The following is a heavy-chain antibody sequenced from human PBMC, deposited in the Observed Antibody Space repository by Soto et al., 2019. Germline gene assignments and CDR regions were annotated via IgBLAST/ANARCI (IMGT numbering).Heavy chain of an antibody. V-gene: IGHV1-8*01. J-gene: IGHJ5*02. CDR1: GYTFTSYD. Sequence: QVQLVQSGAEVKKPGASVKVSCKASGYTFTSYDIIWVRQATAQGLEWMGWMNPNSGSTGSAQKFQCRVTMTRNTSISTSYMELSSLRSEDTAVYYCARARYSSSHNWFAPWGQGTLVTVSS. CDR3: ARARYSSSHNWFAP. D-gene: IGHD6-13*01. CDR2: MNPNSGST.